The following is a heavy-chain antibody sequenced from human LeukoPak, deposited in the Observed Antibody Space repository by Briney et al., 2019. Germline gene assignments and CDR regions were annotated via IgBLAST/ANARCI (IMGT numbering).Heavy chain of an antibody. CDR1: GFTLSSYW. Sequence: GGSLRLSCAASGFTLSSYWMSWVRQAPGKGLEWVANIKQDGSEKYYVDSVKGRFTISRDNAKNSLYLRMNSLRAEDTAVYYCARTGYFDLWGRGTLVTVSS. J-gene: IGHJ2*01. CDR3: ARTGYFDL. V-gene: IGHV3-7*01. CDR2: IKQDGSEK.